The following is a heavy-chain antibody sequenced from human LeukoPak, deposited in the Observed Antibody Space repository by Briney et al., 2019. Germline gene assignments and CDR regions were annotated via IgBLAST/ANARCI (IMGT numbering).Heavy chain of an antibody. J-gene: IGHJ2*01. V-gene: IGHV4-4*07. D-gene: IGHD6-13*01. CDR1: GGSISSYY. CDR2: IYTSGST. Sequence: SETLSLTCTVSGGSISSYYWSWIRQPAGKGLEWIGRIYTSGSTNYNPSLKSRVTMSVDTSKNQFSLKLSSVTAADTAVYYCARGAIAAAHWYFDLWGRGTLVTVSS. CDR3: ARGAIAAAHWYFDL.